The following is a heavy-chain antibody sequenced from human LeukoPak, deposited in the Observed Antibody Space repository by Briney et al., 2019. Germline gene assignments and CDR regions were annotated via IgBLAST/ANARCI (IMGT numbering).Heavy chain of an antibody. J-gene: IGHJ5*02. CDR2: INPNSGGT. D-gene: IGHD1-1*01. CDR1: GYTFTGYY. CDR3: ARKKLSSNWLGP. V-gene: IGHV1-2*02. Sequence: ASVKVSCKASGYTFTGYYMHWVRQAPGQGLEWMGWINPNSGGTNYVQKFQGRVTMTRDTSISTAYTELSRLRSDDTAVYYCARKKLSSNWLGPWGQGSLVTVSS.